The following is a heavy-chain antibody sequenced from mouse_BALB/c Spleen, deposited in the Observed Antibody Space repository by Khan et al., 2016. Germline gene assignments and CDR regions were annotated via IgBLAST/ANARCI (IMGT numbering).Heavy chain of an antibody. J-gene: IGHJ2*01. D-gene: IGHD1-1*01. CDR3: ASLLLRFHY. Sequence: VQLQQPGAELVKSGATVKLSCTASGLNIKDTYMHWVKQRPEQGLEWIGRIDPANGNTKYDPKFQGKATITADTSSNTAYLQLSSLTSEDTAVYYCASLLLRFHYWGQGTTLTVSS. V-gene: IGHV14-3*02. CDR2: IDPANGNT. CDR1: GLNIKDTY.